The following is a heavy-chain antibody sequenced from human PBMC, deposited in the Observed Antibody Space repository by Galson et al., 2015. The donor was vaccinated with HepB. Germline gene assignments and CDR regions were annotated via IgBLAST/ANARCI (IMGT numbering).Heavy chain of an antibody. CDR1: GFTLRSHW. V-gene: IGHV3-7*03. Sequence: SCAASGFTLRSHWVSWVRQAPGKGLECVAHINPDGSEKRYVDAVKGRFSVSKDNAMNSVHLQMSSLRVEDTAVYFCARTAATGRGLDHWAQGSLVIVSS. CDR3: ARTAATGRGLDH. CDR2: INPDGSEK. J-gene: IGHJ4*02. D-gene: IGHD6-25*01.